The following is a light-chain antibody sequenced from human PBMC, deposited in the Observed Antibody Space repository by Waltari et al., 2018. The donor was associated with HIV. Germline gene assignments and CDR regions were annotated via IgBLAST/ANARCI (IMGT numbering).Light chain of an antibody. CDR3: QQYSTLGT. Sequence: DIQMTQSPSTLSASVEDRVTLTCRDSQSVGIWLAWYQQKPGKAPNLMIYRASDLESGVPPRFSASGSGTEFSLTISNMQPEDFGTYYCQQYSTLGTFGQGTKVEIK. CDR1: QSVGIW. V-gene: IGKV1-5*03. J-gene: IGKJ1*01. CDR2: RAS.